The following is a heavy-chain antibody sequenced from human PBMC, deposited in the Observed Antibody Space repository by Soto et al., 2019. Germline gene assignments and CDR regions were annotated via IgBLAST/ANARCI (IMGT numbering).Heavy chain of an antibody. CDR3: ARSGEMGYGDYDRPNVNWFDP. V-gene: IGHV4-59*08. J-gene: IGHJ5*02. Sequence: SETLSLTCTVSGGSISSYYWSWIRQPPGKGLEWIGYIYYSGSTNYNPSLKSRVTISVDTSKNQFSLKLSSVTAADTAVYYCARSGEMGYGDYDRPNVNWFDPWGQGTLVTVSS. CDR1: GGSISSYY. D-gene: IGHD4-17*01. CDR2: IYYSGST.